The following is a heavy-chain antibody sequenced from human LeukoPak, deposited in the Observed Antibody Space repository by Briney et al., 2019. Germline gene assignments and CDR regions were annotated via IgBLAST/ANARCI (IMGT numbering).Heavy chain of an antibody. CDR3: ARYDATVTRGFDY. J-gene: IGHJ4*02. D-gene: IGHD4-17*01. Sequence: ASVKVSCKASGGTFSSYAISWVRRAPGQGLEWMGGIIPIFGTANYAQKLQGRVTITADESTSTAYMELSSPRSEDTAVYYCARYDATVTRGFDYWGQGTLVTVSS. CDR1: GGTFSSYA. V-gene: IGHV1-69*13. CDR2: IIPIFGTA.